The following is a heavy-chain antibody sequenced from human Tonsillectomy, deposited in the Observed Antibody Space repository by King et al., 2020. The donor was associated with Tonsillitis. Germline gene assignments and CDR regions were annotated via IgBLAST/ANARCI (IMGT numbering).Heavy chain of an antibody. Sequence: VQLVESGGGVVQPGRSLRLSCVGSGFTFNNYAMHWVRQAPGKGLEWVAVISHDGSNENYADSVMGRFSISRDNAKNTLYLQMNSLRPEDTAVYFCAKVGYGDYLDFWGQGTLGTVSS. J-gene: IGHJ4*02. CDR1: GFTFNNYA. CDR2: ISHDGSNE. D-gene: IGHD4-17*01. V-gene: IGHV3-30*01. CDR3: AKVGYGDYLDF.